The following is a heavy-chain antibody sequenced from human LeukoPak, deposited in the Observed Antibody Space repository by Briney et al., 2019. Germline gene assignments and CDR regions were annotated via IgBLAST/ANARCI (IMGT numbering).Heavy chain of an antibody. J-gene: IGHJ5*02. Sequence: SETLSLTCTVSGGSISSSSYYWGWIRQPPGKGLEWIGSIYYSGSTYYNPSLKSRVTISVDTSKNQFSLKLSSVTAADTAVYYCARAFWGDILTGIRKAAYWFDPWGQGTLVTVSS. D-gene: IGHD3-9*01. V-gene: IGHV4-39*01. CDR1: GGSISSSSYY. CDR2: IYYSGST. CDR3: ARAFWGDILTGIRKAAYWFDP.